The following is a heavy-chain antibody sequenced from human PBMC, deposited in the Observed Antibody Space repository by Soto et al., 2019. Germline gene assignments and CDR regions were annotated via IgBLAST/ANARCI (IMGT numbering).Heavy chain of an antibody. CDR1: GFTFSSYA. D-gene: IGHD6-19*01. CDR2: VSHDGKSG. J-gene: IGHJ4*02. Sequence: QVQLVESGGGVVQPGRSLRLSCAASGFTFSSYAMHWVRRAPGKGLEWVAAVSHDGKSGFYADSVSGRFTVSRDNSNNLVYLQMDRLRPEYTALFYFARLDKFNGGWSWGQGTAVTVSS. V-gene: IGHV3-30*14. CDR3: ARLDKFNGGWS.